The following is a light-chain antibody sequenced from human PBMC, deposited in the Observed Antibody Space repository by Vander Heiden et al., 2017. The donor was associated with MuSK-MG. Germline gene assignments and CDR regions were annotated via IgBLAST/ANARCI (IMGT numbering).Light chain of an antibody. CDR3: QQDDNLPPYT. J-gene: IGKJ2*01. V-gene: IGKV1-33*01. Sequence: DIQMTQSPSSLSASVGDRVTITCQASQDINNSLNWYQPKPGKTPKLLIYDASNLEAGVPSRFSGSGYATDFTFSISSLWPEDISPYFCQQDDNLPPYTSGQGTNLEIK. CDR1: QDINNS. CDR2: DAS.